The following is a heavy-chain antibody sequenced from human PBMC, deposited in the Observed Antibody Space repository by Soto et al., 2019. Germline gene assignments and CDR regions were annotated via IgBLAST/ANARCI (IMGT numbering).Heavy chain of an antibody. CDR3: ARLYISSWYIL. CDR2: ISNSGSTI. D-gene: IGHD6-13*01. Sequence: QVQVVESGGGLVQPGGSLRLSCAASGFTFSDYYMTWLRQAPGKGQEWVSYISNSGSTIYYADSVEGRFTVSRDNTKNSLSLYMNSLRAEDTAVYYCARLYISSWYILWGQGTLVTVSS. V-gene: IGHV3-11*01. CDR1: GFTFSDYY. J-gene: IGHJ4*02.